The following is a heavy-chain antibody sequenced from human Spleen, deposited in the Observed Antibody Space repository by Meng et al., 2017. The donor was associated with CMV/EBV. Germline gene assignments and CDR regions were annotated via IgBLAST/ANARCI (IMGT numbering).Heavy chain of an antibody. V-gene: IGHV1-69*04. CDR3: ARDKGSSSHPPLG. CDR2: IIPIIGIT. Sequence: KSSEDTVSSYTISCMRQAPGQGREWMGRIIPIIGITDYTQKFQNRVTITADKSTSTAYIELSSLRSENTAVYYCARDKGSSSHPPLGWGQGTLVTVSS. J-gene: IGHJ4*02. CDR1: EDTVSSYT. D-gene: IGHD6-13*01.